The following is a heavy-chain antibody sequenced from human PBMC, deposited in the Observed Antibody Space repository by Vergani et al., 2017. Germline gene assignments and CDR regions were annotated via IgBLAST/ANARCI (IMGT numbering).Heavy chain of an antibody. Sequence: QVQLQESGPGLVKPSETLSLTCTVSGGSISSYYWSWIRQPPGKGLEWSGYIYYSGSTHYNPSLKSRVTISVDKSQNQFSRKLSSVTAADTAVYYCARGRDGYYDSSGYYPPFFDYWGQGTLVTVSS. J-gene: IGHJ4*02. CDR3: ARGRDGYYDSSGYYPPFFDY. V-gene: IGHV4-59*01. CDR2: IYYSGST. D-gene: IGHD3-22*01. CDR1: GGSISSYY.